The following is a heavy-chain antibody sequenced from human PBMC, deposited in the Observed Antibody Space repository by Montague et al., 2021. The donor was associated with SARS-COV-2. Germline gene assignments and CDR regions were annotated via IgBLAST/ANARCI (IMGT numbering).Heavy chain of an antibody. J-gene: IGHJ3*02. CDR1: GFTFSSYA. CDR3: AKDYLPPEYSSGWPNAFDI. V-gene: IGHV3-23*01. Sequence: SLRLSCAASGFTFSSYAMSWVRQAPGKGLEWVSAISGSGGSTYYADSVKGRFTISRDNSKNTLYLQMNSLRAEDTAVYYCAKDYLPPEYSSGWPNAFDIWGQGTMVTVSS. D-gene: IGHD6-25*01. CDR2: ISGSGGST.